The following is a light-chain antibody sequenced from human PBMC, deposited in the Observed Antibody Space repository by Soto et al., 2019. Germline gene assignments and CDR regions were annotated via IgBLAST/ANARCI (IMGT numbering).Light chain of an antibody. Sequence: EIVLTQSPGTLSLSPGERATLSCRASQSVSSSYLVWYQQRPGQPPRLLIYGTSNRAAGIPDRFTGTGSGTDFTLTTYRLEPEDFAVYYCQQDGSSSWTFGQGTKVDIK. CDR3: QQDGSSSWT. CDR2: GTS. V-gene: IGKV3-20*01. CDR1: QSVSSSY. J-gene: IGKJ1*01.